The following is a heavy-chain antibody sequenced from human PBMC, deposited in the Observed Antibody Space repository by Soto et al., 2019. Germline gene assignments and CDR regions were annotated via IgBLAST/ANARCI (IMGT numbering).Heavy chain of an antibody. J-gene: IGHJ6*02. CDR1: GFTFSSYS. CDR2: ISSSSSTI. CDR3: ASSSCSCTCCNHSSHYVMSL. D-gene: IGHD2-2*01. Sequence: GVSPKISSAASGFTFSSYSMTWVRQAPGKGLEWVSYISSSSSTIYYADSVKGRFTISRDNAKNSLYLQMNSLRDEDTAVYYCASSSCSCTCCNHSSHYVMSLRGQGSTVT. V-gene: IGHV3-48*02.